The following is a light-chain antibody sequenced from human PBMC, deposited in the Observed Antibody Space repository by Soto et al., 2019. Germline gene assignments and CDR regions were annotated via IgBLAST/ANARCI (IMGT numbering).Light chain of an antibody. Sequence: EILLTQSPDTLSLSPGERCTLSCRSSQTVSSNFLAWYQQEPGQAPRLLIFDASTRATGIPDRFTGSGSGTDFTLTISRLEPEDFAVYYCQFYGDPSKTFGQGTKVDIK. CDR3: QFYGDPSKT. V-gene: IGKV3-20*01. CDR1: QTVSSNF. J-gene: IGKJ1*01. CDR2: DAS.